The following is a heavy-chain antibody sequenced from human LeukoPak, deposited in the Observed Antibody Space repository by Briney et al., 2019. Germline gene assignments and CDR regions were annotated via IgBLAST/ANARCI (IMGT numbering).Heavy chain of an antibody. CDR1: GGSISSYY. V-gene: IGHV4-39*01. CDR2: VYYDGTS. D-gene: IGHD5-24*01. Sequence: PSETLSLTCTVSGGSISSYYWGWIRQPPGKGLEWIGSVYYDGTSYSNPSLKSRVAVFVDTSRDQFSLDLSFVTAADTALYYCVRHISTNTGYFDSCGQGTLVSVSS. CDR3: VRHISTNTGYFDS. J-gene: IGHJ4*02.